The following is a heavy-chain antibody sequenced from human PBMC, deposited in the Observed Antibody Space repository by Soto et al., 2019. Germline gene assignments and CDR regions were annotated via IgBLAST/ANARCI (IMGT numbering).Heavy chain of an antibody. CDR1: GFSFSNYG. V-gene: IGHV3-30*18. Sequence: GGSLRLSCEGSGFSFSNYGIHWVRQAPGKGLEWVAVISHDGNSHHLADSVRGRFTISRDNSKNTVFLHMTSLRREDSAVYHCVKAQERSAQYFAVVITAFDFWGQGTMVTVSS. CDR2: ISHDGNSH. D-gene: IGHD3-22*01. CDR3: VKAQERSAQYFAVVITAFDF. J-gene: IGHJ3*01.